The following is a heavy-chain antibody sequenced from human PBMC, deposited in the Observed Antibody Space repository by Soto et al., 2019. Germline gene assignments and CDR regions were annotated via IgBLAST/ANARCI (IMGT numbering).Heavy chain of an antibody. Sequence: SETLSLTCAVSGGSISSSNWWSWVRQPPGKELEWIGEIYHSGSTNYNPSLKSRVTISVDTSKNQFSLKLSSVTAADTAVYYCARHVTWNRPYHEKDYYYYMDVWGKGTTVTVSS. D-gene: IGHD1-1*01. CDR2: IYHSGST. CDR3: ARHVTWNRPYHEKDYYYYMDV. CDR1: GGSISSSNW. V-gene: IGHV4-4*02. J-gene: IGHJ6*03.